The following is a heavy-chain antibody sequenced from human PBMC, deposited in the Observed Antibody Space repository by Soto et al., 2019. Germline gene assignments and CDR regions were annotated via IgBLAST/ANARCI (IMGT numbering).Heavy chain of an antibody. V-gene: IGHV1-58*01. CDR3: AADQNYYDSSGYYRLDY. D-gene: IGHD3-22*01. Sequence: SVKVSCKASGFTFTSSAVQWVRQARGQRLEWIGWIVVGSGNTNYAQKFQERVTITRDMSTSTAYMELSSLRSEDTAVYYCAADQNYYDSSGYYRLDYWGQGXLVTVSS. CDR2: IVVGSGNT. CDR1: GFTFTSSA. J-gene: IGHJ4*02.